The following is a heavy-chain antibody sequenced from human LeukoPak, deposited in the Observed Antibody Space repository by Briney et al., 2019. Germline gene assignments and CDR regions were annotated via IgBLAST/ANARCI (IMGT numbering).Heavy chain of an antibody. CDR3: ARAGSEQTHKRPKSDVDTAMGYYYGMDV. V-gene: IGHV3-48*01. CDR2: IGTSSTTI. CDR1: GFTFSSYT. J-gene: IGHJ6*02. Sequence: SGGSLRLSCAASGFTFSSYTMNWVRQPPGKGLEWVSNIGTSSTTIYYADSVKGRFTISRDNAKNSLYLQMNSLRAEDTAVYYCARAGSEQTHKRPKSDVDTAMGYYYGMDVWGQGTTVTVSS. D-gene: IGHD5-18*01.